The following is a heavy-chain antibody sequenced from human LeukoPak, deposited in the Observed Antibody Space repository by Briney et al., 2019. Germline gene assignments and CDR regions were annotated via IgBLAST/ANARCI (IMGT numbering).Heavy chain of an antibody. V-gene: IGHV3-48*03. CDR1: GFTFSSYE. CDR2: ISSSGSTI. J-gene: IGHJ5*02. Sequence: LGGSLRLSCAASGFTFSSYEMNWVRQAPGKGLEWVSYISSSGSTIYYADSVKGRFTISRDNAKNSLYLQMNSLRAEDTAVYYCARDDYGGNYNWFDPWGQGTLVTVSS. CDR3: ARDDYGGNYNWFDP. D-gene: IGHD4-23*01.